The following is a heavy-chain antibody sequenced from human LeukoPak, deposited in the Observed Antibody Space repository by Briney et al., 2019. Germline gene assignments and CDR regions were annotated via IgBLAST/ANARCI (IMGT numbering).Heavy chain of an antibody. J-gene: IGHJ3*02. D-gene: IGHD3-10*01. CDR1: GGSFSGYY. V-gene: IGHV4-34*01. CDR2: INHSGST. CDR3: ARGRVYYYGAGAAAFDI. Sequence: SETLSLTCAVYGGSFSGYYWSWIRQPPGKGLEWIGEINHSGSTNYNPSLKSRVTISVDTSKNQFSLKLSSVTAADTAVYCCARGRVYYYGAGAAAFDIWGQGTMVTVSS.